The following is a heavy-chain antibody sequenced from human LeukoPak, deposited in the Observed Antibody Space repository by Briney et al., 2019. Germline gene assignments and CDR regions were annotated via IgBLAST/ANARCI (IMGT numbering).Heavy chain of an antibody. CDR2: IIPMSSTR. D-gene: IGHD3-3*01. Sequence: SVKVSCKASGGTFSSHSFNWVRQAPGQGLEWLGGIIPMSSTRKYAQNFQGRVMITADEYTSTAFMELRSLRPEDTAVYYCARHRKYYDSWSGYPPSDYWGQGTLVTVSS. CDR3: ARHRKYYDSWSGYPPSDY. J-gene: IGHJ4*02. V-gene: IGHV1-69*13. CDR1: GGTFSSHS.